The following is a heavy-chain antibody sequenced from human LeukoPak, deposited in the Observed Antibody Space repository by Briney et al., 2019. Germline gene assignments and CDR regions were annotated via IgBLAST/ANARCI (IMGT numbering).Heavy chain of an antibody. Sequence: GASVKVSFKASGYTFIGYYMHWVRQAPGQGLEWMGWINPKSGGTNYAQKFQGRVTMTRDTSISTAYMELSRLRSDDTAVYYCAGRSGSYDAFDIWGQGTMVTVSS. CDR3: AGRSGSYDAFDI. CDR2: INPKSGGT. D-gene: IGHD1-26*01. V-gene: IGHV1-2*02. J-gene: IGHJ3*02. CDR1: GYTFIGYY.